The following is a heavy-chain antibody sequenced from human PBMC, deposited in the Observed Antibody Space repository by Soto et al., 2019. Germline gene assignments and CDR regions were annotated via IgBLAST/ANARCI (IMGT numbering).Heavy chain of an antibody. V-gene: IGHV1-3*01. Sequence: QVQLVQSGAEGKKPGASVKVSCKASGYTFTSYAMHWVRQAPGQRLEWMGWINAGNGNTKYSQKFQGRVTITRDTSASTAYMELSSLRSEDTAVYYCARERSFYYYGMDVWGQGTTVTVSS. CDR3: ARERSFYYYGMDV. CDR2: INAGNGNT. J-gene: IGHJ6*02. CDR1: GYTFTSYA.